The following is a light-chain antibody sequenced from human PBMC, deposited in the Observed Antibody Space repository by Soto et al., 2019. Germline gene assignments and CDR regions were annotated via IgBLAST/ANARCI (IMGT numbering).Light chain of an antibody. CDR1: QSVGIR. Sequence: EKVMTQSPATLSVSPGDRATLPCRASQSVGIRLAWYQQRPGQAPRLIIYDASTRAAGIPARFSGSGSGTEFTLTISSLQSEDFAVYYCHQYDDWPTWTFGQGTKVEIK. J-gene: IGKJ1*01. CDR2: DAS. V-gene: IGKV3-15*01. CDR3: HQYDDWPTWT.